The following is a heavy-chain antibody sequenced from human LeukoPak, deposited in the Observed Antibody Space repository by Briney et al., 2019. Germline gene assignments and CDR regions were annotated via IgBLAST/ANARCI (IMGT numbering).Heavy chain of an antibody. V-gene: IGHV3-7*03. D-gene: IGHD2-2*01. Sequence: GGSLRLSCAASKFTFSSYWMTWVRQAPGKGLEWVANIKQDGSEKFYVDSVKGRFTISRDNAKNSLYLQMNSLRAEDTAVYYCAKDRTFSSTSCYYFDYWGQGTLVTVSS. CDR1: KFTFSSYW. CDR3: AKDRTFSSTSCYYFDY. J-gene: IGHJ4*02. CDR2: IKQDGSEK.